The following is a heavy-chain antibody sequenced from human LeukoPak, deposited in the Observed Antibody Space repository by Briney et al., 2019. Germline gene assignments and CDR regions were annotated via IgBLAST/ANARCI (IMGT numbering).Heavy chain of an antibody. D-gene: IGHD1-1*01. Sequence: GSLRLSCAASGFTFSSCGMSWIRQPAGKGLEWIGRIYTSGSTNYNPSLKSRVTMSVDTSKNQFSLKLSSVTAADTAVYYCAQTQLGYWGQGTLVTVSS. J-gene: IGHJ4*02. V-gene: IGHV4-4*07. CDR1: GFTFSSCG. CDR2: IYTSGST. CDR3: AQTQLGY.